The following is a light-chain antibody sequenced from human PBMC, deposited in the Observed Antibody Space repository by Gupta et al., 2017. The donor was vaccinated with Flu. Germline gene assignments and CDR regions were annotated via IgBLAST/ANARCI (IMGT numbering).Light chain of an antibody. CDR1: SSNIGAGYD. V-gene: IGLV1-40*01. Sequence: VTISCTGSSSNIGAGYDVHWYQQLPGTAPKLLIYGNSNRPSGVPDRFSGSKYGTSASLAITGLQAEDEADYYCQSYDSSLSGVVFGGGTKLTVL. CDR3: QSYDSSLSGVV. CDR2: GNS. J-gene: IGLJ2*01.